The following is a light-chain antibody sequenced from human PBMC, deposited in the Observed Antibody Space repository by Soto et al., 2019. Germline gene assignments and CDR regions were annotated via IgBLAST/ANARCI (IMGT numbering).Light chain of an antibody. Sequence: QSALTQPASVSGSPGQSITISCTGTSSDVGGYNYVSWYQHHPGKAPKLVLHDVSNRPSGVSNRFSGSKSDNTASLTISGLQAEDEADYYCISYRSTPGVVFGGGTQLTVL. CDR1: SSDVGGYNY. CDR2: DVS. V-gene: IGLV2-14*03. J-gene: IGLJ2*01. CDR3: ISYRSTPGVV.